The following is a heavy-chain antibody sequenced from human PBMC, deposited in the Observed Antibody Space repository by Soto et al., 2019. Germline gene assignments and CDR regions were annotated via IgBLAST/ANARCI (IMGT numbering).Heavy chain of an antibody. V-gene: IGHV4-59*12. Sequence: SEPLSLTCTVSGASISSYYWSWIRQPPGQGLEWVGYTFYSGITNYNPSLKSRVTISVDTSKNQFSLKLSSVTCADTAVYYCAREGAPYNWFDPWGQGTLVTVPS. CDR1: GASISSYY. CDR3: AREGAPYNWFDP. CDR2: TFYSGIT. D-gene: IGHD3-16*01. J-gene: IGHJ5*02.